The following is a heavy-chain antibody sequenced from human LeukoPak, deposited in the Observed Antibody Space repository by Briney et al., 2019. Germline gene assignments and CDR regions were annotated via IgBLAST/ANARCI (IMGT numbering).Heavy chain of an antibody. CDR3: ARDHTILGVVYYFDW. CDR1: GFNLNNHA. CDR2: TWHDGSNH. J-gene: IGHJ4*02. V-gene: IGHV3-33*01. Sequence: GGSLRLSCVASGFNLNNHAMHRVRQAPGKGLEWVAVTWHDGSNHYYADSVTGRFTISRDNSNNTLYLQMNDVRVEDTAMYYCARDHTILGVVYYFDWWGPGTLVTVSS. D-gene: IGHD3-3*01.